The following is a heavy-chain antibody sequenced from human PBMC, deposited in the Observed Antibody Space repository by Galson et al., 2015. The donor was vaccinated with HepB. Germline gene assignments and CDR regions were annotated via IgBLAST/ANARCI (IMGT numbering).Heavy chain of an antibody. CDR2: ISGSIGNT. D-gene: IGHD3-10*01. Sequence: SLRLSCAASGFTFSTYAMSWVRQAPGKGLEWVSAISGSIGNTYYADSVKGRFTISRDNSKNTLYLQMDSPRAEDTAVYYCAKSPRGGVPHLTWFDSWGQGTLVTVSS. J-gene: IGHJ5*01. V-gene: IGHV3-23*01. CDR3: AKSPRGGVPHLTWFDS. CDR1: GFTFSTYA.